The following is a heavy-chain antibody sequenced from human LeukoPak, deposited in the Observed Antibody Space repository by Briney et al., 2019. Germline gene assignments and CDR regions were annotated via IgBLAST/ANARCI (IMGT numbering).Heavy chain of an antibody. J-gene: IGHJ4*02. Sequence: AGGSLRLSCAVSGITLNNYGMTWVRQAPGKGLEWVAGISDSGGSTKYADSVKGRFTISRDNPKNTLYLQMNSLRAEDTAVYFCAKRGAVIRVILVGFHKEAYYFESWGQGALVTVSS. CDR3: AKRGAVIRVILVGFHKEAYYFES. V-gene: IGHV3-23*01. CDR1: GITLNNYG. CDR2: ISDSGGST. D-gene: IGHD3/OR15-3a*01.